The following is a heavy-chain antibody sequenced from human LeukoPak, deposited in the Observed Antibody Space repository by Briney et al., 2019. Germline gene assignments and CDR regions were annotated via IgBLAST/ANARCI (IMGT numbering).Heavy chain of an antibody. Sequence: GGSLRLSCAASGFTFSSYGMHWVRQAPGKGLDWVAVMYYDGISKYYADSVKGRFTISRDNSNNTLFLQMNSLRVEDTAVYYCARSYSNHLFGMDVWGQGTAVTVSS. V-gene: IGHV3-33*01. J-gene: IGHJ6*02. CDR3: ARSYSNHLFGMDV. D-gene: IGHD4-11*01. CDR2: MYYDGISK. CDR1: GFTFSSYG.